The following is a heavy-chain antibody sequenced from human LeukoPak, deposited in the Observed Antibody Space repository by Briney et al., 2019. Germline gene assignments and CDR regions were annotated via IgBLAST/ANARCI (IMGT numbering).Heavy chain of an antibody. V-gene: IGHV4-61*01. J-gene: IGHJ4*02. CDR3: ARGHSPYNNGFFQY. CDR2: IYYSGST. D-gene: IGHD4-11*01. Sequence: PSETLSLTCTVSGGSVSSGSYYWSWIRQPPGRGLEWIGYIYYSGSTNYNPSLKSRVTISVDTSKNQFSLRLTSVTAADTAVYYCARGHSPYNNGFFQYWGLGTLVTVSS. CDR1: GGSVSSGSYY.